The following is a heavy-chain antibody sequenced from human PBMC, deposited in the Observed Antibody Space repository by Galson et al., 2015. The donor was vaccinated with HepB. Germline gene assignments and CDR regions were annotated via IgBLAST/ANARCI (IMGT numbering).Heavy chain of an antibody. D-gene: IGHD6-19*01. Sequence: SLGLSCAESGFTFSSYGMHWVRQAPGKGLEWVGVIWYDGRNKYYADSVKGRFTISSDNSKNTLYLQMNILRAEDTAVYYCARDMASSGWAAKDYYYGMDVWGQGTTVTVSS. CDR2: IWYDGRNK. V-gene: IGHV3-33*01. CDR1: GFTFSSYG. CDR3: ARDMASSGWAAKDYYYGMDV. J-gene: IGHJ6*02.